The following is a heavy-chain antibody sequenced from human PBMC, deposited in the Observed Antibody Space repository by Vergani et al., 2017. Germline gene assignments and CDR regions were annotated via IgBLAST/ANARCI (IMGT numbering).Heavy chain of an antibody. D-gene: IGHD3-9*01. CDR1: GGSFSGYY. CDR2: INHSGST. J-gene: IGHJ4*02. CDR3: ARGFRVILKFLGAKNFDY. V-gene: IGHV4-34*01. Sequence: QVQLQQWGAGLLKPSETLSLTCAVYGGSFSGYYWSWIRQPPGKGLEWIGEINHSGSTNYNPSLKSRVTISVDTSKNQFYLKLSSVTAADTAVYYCARGFRVILKFLGAKNFDYWGQGTLVTVSS.